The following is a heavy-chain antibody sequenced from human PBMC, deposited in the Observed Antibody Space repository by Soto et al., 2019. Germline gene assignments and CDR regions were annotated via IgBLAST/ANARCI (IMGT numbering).Heavy chain of an antibody. CDR1: GGSFSGYY. CDR3: ARVPYGYYEDY. CDR2: INHSGST. V-gene: IGHV4-34*01. J-gene: IGHJ4*02. D-gene: IGHD4-17*01. Sequence: QVQLQQWGAGLLKPSETLSLTCAVYGGSFSGYYWSWIRQPPGKGLEWIGEINHSGSTNYNPSLKSRVTISVDTSKNQFSLKLSSVTAADTAVYYCARVPYGYYEDYWGQGTLVTVSS.